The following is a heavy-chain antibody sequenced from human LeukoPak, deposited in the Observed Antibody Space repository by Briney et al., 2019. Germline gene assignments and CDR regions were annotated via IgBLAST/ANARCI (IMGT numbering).Heavy chain of an antibody. CDR2: ISYDGSNK. J-gene: IGHJ4*02. CDR3: ARETGSAVGSTDFDY. V-gene: IGHV3-30-3*01. D-gene: IGHD4-17*01. Sequence: GRSLRLSCAASGFTFSSYAMHWVRQAPGKGLEWVAVISYDGSNKYYADSVKGRFTISRDNSKNTLYLQMNSLRAEDTAVYYCARETGSAVGSTDFDYWGQGTLVTVSS. CDR1: GFTFSSYA.